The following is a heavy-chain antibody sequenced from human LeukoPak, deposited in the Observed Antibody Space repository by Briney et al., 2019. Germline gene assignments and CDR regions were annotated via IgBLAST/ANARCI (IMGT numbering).Heavy chain of an antibody. CDR1: RYSITRGYY. CDR3: ARAYSSTWYGGDTFNI. D-gene: IGHD2-2*01. J-gene: IGHJ3*02. Sequence: SETLSLTCAVSRYSITRGYYWAWIRQPPGKGLEWIGSIYHGGNTYYNPSLKSRLTMSVDTSKNRFSLNLRSVTAADTAVYFCARAYSSTWYGGDTFNIWGQGTMVTVSS. V-gene: IGHV4-38-2*01. CDR2: IYHGGNT.